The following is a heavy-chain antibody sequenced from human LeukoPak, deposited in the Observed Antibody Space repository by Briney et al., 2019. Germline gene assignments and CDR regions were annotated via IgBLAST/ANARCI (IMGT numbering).Heavy chain of an antibody. CDR1: GGFISSYY. CDR3: AKRYCSGGSCYFPYYYYYMDV. D-gene: IGHD2-15*01. J-gene: IGHJ6*03. CDR2: IYYSGST. Sequence: ASETLSLTCTVSGGFISSYYWSWIRQPPGKGLEWIGYIYYSGSTNYNLSLKSRVTISVDTSKNQFSLKLSSVTAADTAVYYCAKRYCSGGSCYFPYYYYYMDVWGKGTTVTVSS. V-gene: IGHV4-59*01.